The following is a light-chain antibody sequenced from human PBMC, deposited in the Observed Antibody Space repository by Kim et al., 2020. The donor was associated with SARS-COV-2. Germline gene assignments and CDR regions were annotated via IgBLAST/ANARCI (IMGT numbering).Light chain of an antibody. CDR3: NSRDPIDNLV. Sequence: SSELTQDPAVSVALGQTVRITCQGDSLRSYYSTRYHQMPGQPPLLVIYVKNNRPSAIPARFSSSISGNTSSLTIPGTQAADEADYYCNSRDPIDNLVF. V-gene: IGLV3-19*01. CDR2: VKN. CDR1: SLRSYY. J-gene: IGLJ1*01.